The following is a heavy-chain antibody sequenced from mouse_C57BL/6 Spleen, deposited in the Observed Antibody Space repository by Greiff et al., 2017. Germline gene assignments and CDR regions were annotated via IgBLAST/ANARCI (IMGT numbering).Heavy chain of an antibody. D-gene: IGHD1-1*01. CDR2: IWRGGST. CDR1: GFSLTSYG. Sequence: QVQLQQSGPGLVQPSQSLSITCTVSGFSLTSYGVHWVRQSPGKGLEWLGVIWRGGSTDYNAAFMSRLSITKDNSKSQVFFKMNSLQADDTAIYYCAIPYYGSSLWYFDVWGTGTTVTVSS. J-gene: IGHJ1*03. CDR3: AIPYYGSSLWYFDV. V-gene: IGHV2-5*01.